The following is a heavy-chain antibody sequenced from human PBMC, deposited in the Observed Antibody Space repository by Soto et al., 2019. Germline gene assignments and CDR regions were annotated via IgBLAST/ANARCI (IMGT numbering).Heavy chain of an antibody. CDR2: IYYSGST. CDR1: GGSISSYY. Sequence: QVQLQESGPGLVKPSETLSLTCTVSGGSISSYYWSWIRQPPGKGLEWIGYIYYSGSTNYNPSLKSRVTISVDTSKNQFSLKLSSVTAADTAVYYCAIANCSGGSCYSFTLYYFDYWGQGTLVTVSS. V-gene: IGHV4-59*01. J-gene: IGHJ4*02. D-gene: IGHD2-15*01. CDR3: AIANCSGGSCYSFTLYYFDY.